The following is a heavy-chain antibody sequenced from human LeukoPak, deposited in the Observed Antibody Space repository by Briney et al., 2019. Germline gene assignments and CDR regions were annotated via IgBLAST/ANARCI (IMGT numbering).Heavy chain of an antibody. J-gene: IGHJ6*03. V-gene: IGHV4-59*01. D-gene: IGHD1-1*01. Sequence: SETLSLTCTVSGGSISSYYWSWIRQPPGKGLEWIGYIYYSGSTNYNPSLKSRVTISVDTSKNQFSLKLTSVTAADTAVYYCAGLTTLDYYYMDVWGKGTTVTVSS. CDR1: GGSISSYY. CDR2: IYYSGST. CDR3: AGLTTLDYYYMDV.